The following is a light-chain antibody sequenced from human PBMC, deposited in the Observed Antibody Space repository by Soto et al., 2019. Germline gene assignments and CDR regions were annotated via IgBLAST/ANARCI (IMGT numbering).Light chain of an antibody. V-gene: IGKV3-11*01. Sequence: EIVLTQSPATLSLFPGERATLSCRASQSIRTYLAWYQQKPGQAPRLLISNASNRATGIPARFNGSGSGTDFSLTISSLEAEDFAVYYCHQRSNWPRTFGGGTKVEIK. CDR2: NAS. J-gene: IGKJ4*01. CDR1: QSIRTY. CDR3: HQRSNWPRT.